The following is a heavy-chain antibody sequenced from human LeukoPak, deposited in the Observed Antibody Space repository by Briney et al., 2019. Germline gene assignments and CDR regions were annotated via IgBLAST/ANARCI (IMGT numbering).Heavy chain of an antibody. CDR2: ISVSGTST. Sequence: GGSLRLSCAASGFTFSSYAMSWVRQAPGKGLEWVSVISVSGTSTYYADSVKGRFTISRDNSKNTLYLEMNSLRAEDTAVYYCAKRFLEWSGTFDIWGQGTMVTVSS. CDR3: AKRFLEWSGTFDI. CDR1: GFTFSSYA. J-gene: IGHJ3*02. D-gene: IGHD3-3*01. V-gene: IGHV3-23*01.